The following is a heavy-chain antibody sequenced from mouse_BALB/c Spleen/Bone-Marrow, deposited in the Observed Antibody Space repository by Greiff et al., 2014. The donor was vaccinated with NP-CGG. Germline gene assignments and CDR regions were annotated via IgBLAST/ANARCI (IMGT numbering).Heavy chain of an antibody. D-gene: IGHD2-3*01. CDR2: IWSDGST. J-gene: IGHJ3*01. CDR3: ARHDNDGYYLAY. CDR1: GFSLTSYG. Sequence: VKLMESGPDLVAPSQSLSITCTVSGFSLTSYGVHWARQPPGKGLEWLVVIWSDGSTTYNSALKSRLSISKDNSKSQVFLKMNSLQTDDTAMYYCARHDNDGYYLAYWGQGTLVTVSA. V-gene: IGHV2-6-2*01.